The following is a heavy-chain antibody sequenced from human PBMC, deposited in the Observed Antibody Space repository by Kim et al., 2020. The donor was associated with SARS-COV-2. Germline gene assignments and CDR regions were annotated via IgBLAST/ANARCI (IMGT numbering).Heavy chain of an antibody. CDR2: TYFRSKWST. D-gene: IGHD7-27*01. Sequence: SQTLSLTCAVSGDSVSSYTAAWNRIRQSPSRGLEWLGRTYFRSKWSTNYAVSVQSRININADTSTNQFSLQLNSVTPEDTALYYCARQMSGRFDFWGQGTLVTVSS. J-gene: IGHJ4*02. V-gene: IGHV6-1*01. CDR1: GDSVSSYTAA. CDR3: ARQMSGRFDF.